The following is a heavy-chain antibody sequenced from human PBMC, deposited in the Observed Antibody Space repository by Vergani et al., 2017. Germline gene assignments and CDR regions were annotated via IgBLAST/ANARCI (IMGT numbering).Heavy chain of an antibody. V-gene: IGHV4-39*01. Sequence: QLQLQESGPGLVKPSATLSLTCSVSGGSIRSSNYYWGWIRQPPGKGLEWIASIYYSGSTYYNPSLTSRVTISVDTSKNQFSLKLSAVTAADTAVYFCARHSTVEWLVKMGWFDPWGQGILVTVAS. D-gene: IGHD6-19*01. J-gene: IGHJ5*02. CDR1: GGSIRSSNYY. CDR2: IYYSGST. CDR3: ARHSTVEWLVKMGWFDP.